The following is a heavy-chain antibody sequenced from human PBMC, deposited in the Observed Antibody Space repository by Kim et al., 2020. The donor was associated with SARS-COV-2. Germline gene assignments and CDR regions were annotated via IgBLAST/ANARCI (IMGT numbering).Heavy chain of an antibody. Sequence: ASVKVSCKASGYTFTSYGISWVRQAPGQGLEWMGWISAYNGNTNYAQKLQGRVTMTTDTSTSTAYMELRSLRSDDTAVYYCARDHHVDIVATISGEFDYWGQGTLVTVSS. J-gene: IGHJ4*02. D-gene: IGHD5-12*01. V-gene: IGHV1-18*01. CDR2: ISAYNGNT. CDR3: ARDHHVDIVATISGEFDY. CDR1: GYTFTSYG.